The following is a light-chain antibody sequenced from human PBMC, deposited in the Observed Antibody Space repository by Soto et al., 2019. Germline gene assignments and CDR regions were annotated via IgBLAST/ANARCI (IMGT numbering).Light chain of an antibody. V-gene: IGLV2-23*01. CDR1: SSEFGKYNY. J-gene: IGLJ2*01. Sequence: QSALTQPASLSASPGQSITISCTGTSSEFGKYNYICWYQHHPGQAPKLLIHEGTNRPSGVSDRFSASTSDTTASLTISGLQAEDEGDYYCAIYGGMLFGGGTQLTVL. CDR3: AIYGGML. CDR2: EGT.